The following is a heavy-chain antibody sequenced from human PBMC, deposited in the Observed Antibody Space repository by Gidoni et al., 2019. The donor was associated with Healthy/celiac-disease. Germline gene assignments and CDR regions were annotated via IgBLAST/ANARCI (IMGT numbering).Heavy chain of an antibody. D-gene: IGHD3-3*01. CDR3: ARSNYDFRAWHYFDY. CDR1: SHSISSYY. CDR2: IYTSGST. J-gene: IGHJ4*02. Sequence: VQLQESGPWLVLPSETLSRHCTVCSHSISSYYWSWIRQPAGKGLEWIGRIYTSGSTNYNPSLKSRVTMSVDTSKNQFSLKLSSVTAADTAVYYCARSNYDFRAWHYFDYWGQGTLVTVSS. V-gene: IGHV4-4*07.